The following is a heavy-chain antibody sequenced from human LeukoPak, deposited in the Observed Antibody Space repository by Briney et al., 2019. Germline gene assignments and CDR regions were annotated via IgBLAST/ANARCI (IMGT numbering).Heavy chain of an antibody. J-gene: IGHJ6*03. CDR2: ISSSNNNI. Sequence: GGSLRLSRPGSRFTFRSYSMNWVRQAPAKGREGVSYISSSNNNIYYAHSVKGRFTISRDNAKNSLYLQMNRLRAEDTAVYYCVRVQEVYDYYYYYYYMDVWGKGTTVTISS. V-gene: IGHV3-48*04. D-gene: IGHD5/OR15-5a*01. CDR1: RFTFRSYS. CDR3: VRVQEVYDYYYYYYYMDV.